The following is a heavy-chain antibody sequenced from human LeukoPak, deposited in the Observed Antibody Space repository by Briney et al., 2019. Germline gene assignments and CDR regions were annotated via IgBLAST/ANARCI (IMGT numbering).Heavy chain of an antibody. CDR3: ATGGSGWYSPFNY. CDR1: GFAFSSYA. V-gene: IGHV3-23*01. Sequence: PGGSLRLSCTASGFAFSSYAMNWVRQAPGKGLEWASAINSAGGDTFYADSVKGRFTISRDNSKHTLYLQMNSLRVEDTAVYYCATGGSGWYSPFNYWGQGTLVTVSS. J-gene: IGHJ4*02. CDR2: INSAGGDT. D-gene: IGHD6-19*01.